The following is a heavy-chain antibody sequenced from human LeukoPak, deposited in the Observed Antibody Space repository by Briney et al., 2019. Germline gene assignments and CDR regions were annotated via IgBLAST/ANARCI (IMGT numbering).Heavy chain of an antibody. CDR3: AREEADTALVD. J-gene: IGHJ4*02. CDR1: GGTFSSYA. CDR2: IIPMFGTA. D-gene: IGHD5-18*01. Sequence: GASVKVSCKASGGTFSSYAISWVRQAPGQGLEWMGGIIPMFGTANYAQKFQGRVTITADKSTSTAYMDLRRLRYEDTAVYYCAREEADTALVDWGQGTLVTVSS. V-gene: IGHV1-69*06.